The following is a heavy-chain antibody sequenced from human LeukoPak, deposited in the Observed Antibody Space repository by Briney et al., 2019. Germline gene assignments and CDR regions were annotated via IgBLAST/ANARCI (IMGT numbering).Heavy chain of an antibody. CDR3: ARDRDYGNGWFDP. J-gene: IGHJ5*02. Sequence: GGSLRLSCAASGFTVGNNYISWVRQAPGKGLEWVSIIYSGGLTYYAASVKGRFTIFRDNSKNTLYLQMNSLRAEDTAMYYCARDRDYGNGWFDPWGQGTLVTVSS. V-gene: IGHV3-53*01. CDR2: IYSGGLT. D-gene: IGHD4-17*01. CDR1: GFTVGNNY.